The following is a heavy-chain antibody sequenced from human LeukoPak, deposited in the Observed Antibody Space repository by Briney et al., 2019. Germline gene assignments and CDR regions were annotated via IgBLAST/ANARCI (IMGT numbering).Heavy chain of an antibody. J-gene: IGHJ5*02. D-gene: IGHD2-21*02. CDR1: GGSFSGYY. CDR3: ARQGVSAIKDLDP. CDR2: INHSGRT. V-gene: IGHV4-34*01. Sequence: SDTLSLTCAVYGGSFSGYYWSWIRQPPGKGLEWIGEINHSGRTNYNPSLMSRVTISVDTSKKQFSLKLSSVTAADTAVYYCARQGVSAIKDLDPWGQGTLVTVSS.